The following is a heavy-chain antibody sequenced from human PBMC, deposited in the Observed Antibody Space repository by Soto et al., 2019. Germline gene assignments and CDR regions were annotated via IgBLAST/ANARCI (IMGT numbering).Heavy chain of an antibody. Sequence: QVQLVQSGAEARVPGASVKVSCKASGYSFTGLDINWVRQTTGQGLEWMGWMEPSSGRTGYAQKFQGRVTMTRDTSINPAYRGLSSLTSDAAAFYSCARGVTGGVHYWGQGPLVTVSS. V-gene: IGHV1-8*01. J-gene: IGHJ4*02. CDR1: GYSFTGLD. D-gene: IGHD3-16*01. CDR3: ARGVTGGVHY. CDR2: MEPSSGRT.